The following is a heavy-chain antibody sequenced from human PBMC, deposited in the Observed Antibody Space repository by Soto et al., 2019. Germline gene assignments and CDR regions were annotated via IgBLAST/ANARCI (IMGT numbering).Heavy chain of an antibody. J-gene: IGHJ6*03. Sequence: SMRLSCAAAGFTFRSYGMHWVRQAPGKGLEWVGIVWYDGSKEYYAESVRGRITISRDNSKNTLYLQVHSLRVEDTAVYYCARDRGDYYYMDVWGEGTTVTVSS. CDR1: GFTFRSYG. V-gene: IGHV3-33*01. CDR3: ARDRGDYYYMDV. D-gene: IGHD3-10*01. CDR2: VWYDGSKE.